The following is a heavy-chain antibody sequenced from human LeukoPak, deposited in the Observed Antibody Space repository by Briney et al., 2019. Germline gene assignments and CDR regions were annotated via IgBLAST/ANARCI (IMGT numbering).Heavy chain of an antibody. CDR1: GFTFRSYA. CDR3: ARAFIVVVPAASY. V-gene: IGHV3-30-3*01. CDR2: ISYDGSNK. Sequence: GGSLRLSCAASGFTFRSYAMHWVRQAPGKGLEWVAVISYDGSNKYYADSVKGRFTISRDNSKNTLYLQMNSLRAEDTAVYYCARAFIVVVPAASYWGQGTLVTVSS. J-gene: IGHJ4*02. D-gene: IGHD2-2*01.